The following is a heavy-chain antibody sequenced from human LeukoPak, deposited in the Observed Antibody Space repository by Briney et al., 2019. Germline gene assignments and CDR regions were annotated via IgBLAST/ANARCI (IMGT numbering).Heavy chain of an antibody. J-gene: IGHJ5*02. CDR1: GYTFTAYY. CDR2: INPKSGGT. CDR3: GRCNLSFDP. V-gene: IGHV1-2*02. Sequence: ASVKVSCKASGYTFTAYYIHWVRQAPGQGLEWMGWINPKSGGTNYAQNFQGRVTMTRDTSISTGYMELSGLTSDDTAVYYCGRCNLSFDPWGQGTLVIVSS.